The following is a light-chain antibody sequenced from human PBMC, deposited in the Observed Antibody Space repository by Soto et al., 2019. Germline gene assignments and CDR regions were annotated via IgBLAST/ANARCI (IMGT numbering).Light chain of an antibody. J-gene: IGKJ1*01. CDR3: QQYSSYWT. Sequence: IQMPQSPSTLSASVGDRVTITCRASQSISSWLAWYQQKPGKAPKFLIYDASNLESGVPSRFSGSGSGTEFTLTISSLQPDDFATYYCQQYSSYWTFGQGTNVDIK. CDR2: DAS. V-gene: IGKV1-5*01. CDR1: QSISSW.